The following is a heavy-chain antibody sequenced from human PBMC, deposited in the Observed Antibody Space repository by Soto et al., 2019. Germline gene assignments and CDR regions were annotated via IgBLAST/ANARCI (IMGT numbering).Heavy chain of an antibody. CDR3: ARVQQLALDY. J-gene: IGHJ4*02. CDR1: GFTFSTHS. V-gene: IGHV3-48*01. Sequence: GGSLRLSCAASGFTFSTHSMNWVRQAPGKGLEWISYISFSSDSIYYADSVKGRFTISRDNAKNSLFLQMNSLTAEDTAVYYCARVQQLALDYWGQGTLVTSPQ. D-gene: IGHD6-13*01. CDR2: ISFSSDSI.